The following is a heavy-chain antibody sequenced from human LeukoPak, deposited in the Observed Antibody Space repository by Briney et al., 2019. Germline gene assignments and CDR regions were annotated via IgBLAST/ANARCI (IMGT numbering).Heavy chain of an antibody. V-gene: IGHV3-30-3*01. CDR1: GFTLSSYA. J-gene: IGHJ4*02. CDR3: ARDHRGSTRALYYFDY. Sequence: GGSLRLSCAASGFTLSSYAMHWVRQAPGKGLEWVAVISYDGSNKYYADSVKGRFTISRDNSKNTLYLQMNSLRAEDTAVYYCARDHRGSTRALYYFDYWGQGTLVTVSS. CDR2: ISYDGSNK.